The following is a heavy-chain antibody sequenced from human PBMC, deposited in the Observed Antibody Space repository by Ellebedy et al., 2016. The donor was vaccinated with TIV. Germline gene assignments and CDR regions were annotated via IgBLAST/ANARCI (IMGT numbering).Heavy chain of an antibody. J-gene: IGHJ4*02. V-gene: IGHV6-1*01. CDR3: ARGRGVSSSSFFHRFDY. Sequence: SQTLSLTXAISGDSVSSNSAAWNWIRQSPSRGLEWLGRTYYRSKWYNDYAVSVKSRITINPDTSKNQFSLQLNSVTPEDTAVYYCARGRGVSSSSFFHRFDYWGQGTLVTVSS. CDR1: GDSVSSNSAA. CDR2: TYYRSKWYN. D-gene: IGHD6-6*01.